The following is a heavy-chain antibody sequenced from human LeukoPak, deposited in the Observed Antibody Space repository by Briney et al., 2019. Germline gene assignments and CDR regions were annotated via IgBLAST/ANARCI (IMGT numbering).Heavy chain of an antibody. CDR2: IYYSGST. Sequence: PSETLSLTCTVSGGSISSYYWSWIRQPPGKGLEWIGYIYYSGSTNYNPSLKSRVTISVDTSENQFSLKLSSVTAADTAVYYCARGFYDILTGYYYYYMDVWGKGTTVTVSS. J-gene: IGHJ6*03. V-gene: IGHV4-59*01. D-gene: IGHD3-9*01. CDR1: GGSISSYY. CDR3: ARGFYDILTGYYYYYMDV.